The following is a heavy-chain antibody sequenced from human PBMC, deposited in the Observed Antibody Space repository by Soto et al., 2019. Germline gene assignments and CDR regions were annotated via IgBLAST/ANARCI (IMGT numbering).Heavy chain of an antibody. Sequence: QVQLQQSGPGLVKPSQTLSLTCGISGDSVSRNSAAWNWIRQSPSRGLEWLGRTYYRSRWFNDYDVSVXGXIXXNPATSKIHFSLQLNSVTPEDTAVYYCARAGNSQASGPFDYWGQGPLVTVSS. J-gene: IGHJ4*02. D-gene: IGHD3-3*01. CDR1: GDSVSRNSAA. CDR2: TYYRSRWFN. V-gene: IGHV6-1*01. CDR3: ARAGNSQASGPFDY.